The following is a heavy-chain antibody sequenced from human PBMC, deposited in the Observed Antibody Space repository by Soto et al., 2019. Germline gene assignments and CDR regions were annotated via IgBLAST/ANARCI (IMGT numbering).Heavy chain of an antibody. CDR2: ISSDGKNT. J-gene: IGHJ6*02. CDR1: GFTFSDYA. V-gene: IGHV3-30*01. Sequence: QVQLVESGGGVVQPGRSLRLSCAASGFTFSDYAMHWVRQPPGKGLEWVAIISSDGKNTYYGDSVKGRFTISRDDSTSILSLKMNGLRPEDTAVYFCARVHCTTELCSGLYFYYALDVWGQGTTVTVSS. D-gene: IGHD2-21*01. CDR3: ARVHCTTELCSGLYFYYALDV.